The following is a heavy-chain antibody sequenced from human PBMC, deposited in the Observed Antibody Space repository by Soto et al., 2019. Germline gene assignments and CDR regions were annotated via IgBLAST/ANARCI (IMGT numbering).Heavy chain of an antibody. CDR2: IYHSGST. V-gene: IGHV4-30-2*01. J-gene: IGHJ6*02. CDR1: GGSISSGGYS. D-gene: IGHD6-13*01. Sequence: SETLSLTCAVSGGSISSGGYSWSWIRQPPGKGLEWIGYIYHSGSTYYNPSLKSRVTISVDRSKNQFSPKLSSVTAADTAVYYCARESIAAAGRGYYYYGMDVWGQGTTVTVSS. CDR3: ARESIAAAGRGYYYYGMDV.